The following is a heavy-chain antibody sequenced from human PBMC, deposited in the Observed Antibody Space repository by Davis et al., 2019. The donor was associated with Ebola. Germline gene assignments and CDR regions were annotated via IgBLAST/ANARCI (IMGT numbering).Heavy chain of an antibody. J-gene: IGHJ4*02. CDR3: ARHSNSGSYSFDY. V-gene: IGHV4-34*01. CDR2: INHSGST. D-gene: IGHD1-26*01. Sequence: SETLSPTCAVYARSFSGYYGSWIRQPPGKGLEWIGEINHSGSTNYNPSLKSRVTISVDTSKNQFSLKLSSVTAADTAVYYCARHSNSGSYSFDYWGQGTLVTVSS. CDR1: ARSFSGYY.